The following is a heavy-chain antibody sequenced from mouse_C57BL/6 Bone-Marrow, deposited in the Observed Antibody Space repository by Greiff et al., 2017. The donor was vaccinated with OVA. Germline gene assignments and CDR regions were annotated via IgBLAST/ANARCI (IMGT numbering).Heavy chain of an antibody. CDR3: ARGFPYYYGSSYELDY. Sequence: EVQGVESGGGLVKPGGSLKLSCAASGFTFSSYAMSWVRQTPEKRLEWVATISGGGSYTYYPDNVKGRFTISRDNAKNNLYLQMSHLKSEDTAMYYCARGFPYYYGSSYELDYWGQGTTLTVSS. CDR1: GFTFSSYA. J-gene: IGHJ2*01. D-gene: IGHD1-1*01. V-gene: IGHV5-4*01. CDR2: ISGGGSYT.